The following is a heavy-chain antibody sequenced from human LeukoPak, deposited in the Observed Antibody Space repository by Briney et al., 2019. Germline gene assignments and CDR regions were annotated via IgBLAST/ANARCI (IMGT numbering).Heavy chain of an antibody. Sequence: GGSLRLSCAASGFTFSSYSMSWVRQAPRKGLEWVSAISGSGISTHFADSVKGRFTISRDNLKNTLYLQLNSLRAEDTAVYYCAKRLQDDSGYSNAFDVWGQGTMVTVSS. D-gene: IGHD4-17*01. V-gene: IGHV3-23*01. CDR1: GFTFSSYS. CDR3: AKRLQDDSGYSNAFDV. CDR2: ISGSGIST. J-gene: IGHJ3*01.